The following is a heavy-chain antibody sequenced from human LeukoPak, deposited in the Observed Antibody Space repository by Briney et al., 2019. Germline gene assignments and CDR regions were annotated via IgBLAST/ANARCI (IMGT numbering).Heavy chain of an antibody. Sequence: ASVKVSCKASGYTFTSYYMHWVRQAPGQGLEWMGLINPTGGSTGYAQKFQGRVTMTRDMSTSTDYMELSRLRSEDTAIYYCAREPDYTSSWGAFDIWGQGTMVTVSS. J-gene: IGHJ3*02. CDR1: GYTFTSYY. CDR3: AREPDYTSSWGAFDI. V-gene: IGHV1-46*01. CDR2: INPTGGST. D-gene: IGHD6-13*01.